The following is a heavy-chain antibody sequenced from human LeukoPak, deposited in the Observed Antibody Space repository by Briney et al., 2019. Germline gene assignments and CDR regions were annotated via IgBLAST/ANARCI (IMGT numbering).Heavy chain of an antibody. CDR3: ARDNSRYVFDI. V-gene: IGHV3-48*02. CDR2: IGGSSSTI. J-gene: IGHJ3*02. CDR1: GFTFSSHG. D-gene: IGHD6-13*01. Sequence: GGSLRLSCAASGFTFSSHGMNWVRQAPGKGLEWISYIGGSSSTIYYADSVKGRLTISRDNAKNSLYLQMNSLRDDNTAVYYCARDNSRYVFDICGQGTMVIVSS.